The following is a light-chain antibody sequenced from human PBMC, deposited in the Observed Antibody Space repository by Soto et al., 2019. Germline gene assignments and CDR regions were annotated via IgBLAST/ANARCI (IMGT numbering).Light chain of an antibody. Sequence: DIQMTQSPSSLSAYLGDRVTITCRASQGISNYLAWYQQKPGRLPKLLLFGASTLQSGVPARFSGSGSGTLFTLTINGLLPEDVATYDCQKYDRAPFTFGPGTKVDFK. CDR1: QGISNY. J-gene: IGKJ3*01. CDR2: GAS. CDR3: QKYDRAPFT. V-gene: IGKV1-27*01.